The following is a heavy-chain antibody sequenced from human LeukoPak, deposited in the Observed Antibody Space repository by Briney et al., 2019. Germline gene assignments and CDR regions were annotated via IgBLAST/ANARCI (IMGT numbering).Heavy chain of an antibody. J-gene: IGHJ4*02. Sequence: GGSLRLSCAASGFTFSSYSMNWVRQAPGKGLEWVSSISSSSSYIYYADSVKGRFTISRDNAKNSLYLQMNSLRAEDTAVYYCARVPVTVTTYFDYWGQGTLVTVSS. CDR2: ISSSSSYI. CDR3: ARVPVTVTTYFDY. CDR1: GFTFSSYS. D-gene: IGHD4-17*01. V-gene: IGHV3-21*04.